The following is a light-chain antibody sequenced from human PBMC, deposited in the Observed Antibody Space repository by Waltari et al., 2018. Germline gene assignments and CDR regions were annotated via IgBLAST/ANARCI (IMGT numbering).Light chain of an antibody. CDR1: QDIRND. J-gene: IGKJ2*01. CDR2: AAS. Sequence: AIQMTQSPSSLSTFVGDRVTIPCRASQDIRNDLGGYQQKTGKAPKLLIYAASSLHSGAPSRFSGSGSGTDFTLTISGLQPEDFATFYCLQDYSYPYTFGQGTKLEIK. CDR3: LQDYSYPYT. V-gene: IGKV1-6*01.